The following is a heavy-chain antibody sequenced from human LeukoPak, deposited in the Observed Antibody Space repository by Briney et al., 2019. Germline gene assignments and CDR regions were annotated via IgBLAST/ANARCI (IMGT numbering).Heavy chain of an antibody. CDR3: ARTTEGGYTYDYFYYYYMDV. CDR1: GGSISSYY. J-gene: IGHJ6*03. Sequence: SETLSLTCTVSGGSISSYYWSWIRQPPGKGLEWIGYIYYSGSTNYNPSLKSRVTISVDTSKNQFSLKLSSVTAADTAVYFCARTTEGGYTYDYFYYYYMDVWGKGTTVTISS. D-gene: IGHD5-18*01. CDR2: IYYSGST. V-gene: IGHV4-59*01.